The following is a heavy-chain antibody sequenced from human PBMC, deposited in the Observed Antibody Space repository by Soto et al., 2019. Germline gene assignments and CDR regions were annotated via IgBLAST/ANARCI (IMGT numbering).Heavy chain of an antibody. Sequence: ASVKVSCKASGYTFTSYAMHWVRHAPGQRLEWMGWINAGNGNTKYSQKFQGRVTITRDTSARTVYMELSSLRSEATAVYYCARVGSSSCYNDYWGQGPLVTVSS. D-gene: IGHD6-13*01. J-gene: IGHJ4*02. CDR2: INAGNGNT. CDR1: GYTFTSYA. CDR3: ARVGSSSCYNDY. V-gene: IGHV1-3*01.